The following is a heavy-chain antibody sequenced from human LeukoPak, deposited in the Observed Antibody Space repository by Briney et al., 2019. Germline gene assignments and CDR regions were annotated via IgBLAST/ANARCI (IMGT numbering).Heavy chain of an antibody. V-gene: IGHV3-23*01. CDR3: AKNADAFDF. CDR1: GFTFSIYA. J-gene: IGHJ3*01. CDR2: MSGSCGGT. Sequence: GGSLRLSCAASGFTFSIYAMRWVRQAPGKGREWVSAMSGSCGGTYYADSVKGWFTISRENSKKTVYLEMNSLRRDGTAVYYCAKNADAFDFWGQGTMVTVCS.